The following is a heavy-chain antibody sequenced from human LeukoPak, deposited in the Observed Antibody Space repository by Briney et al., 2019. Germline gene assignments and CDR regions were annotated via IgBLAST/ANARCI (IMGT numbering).Heavy chain of an antibody. CDR1: GFIFSNYA. D-gene: IGHD6-19*01. CDR2: IWYDGQNK. Sequence: PGGSLRLSCETSGFIFSNYAMHWVRQAPGKGLEWVAIIWYDGQNKYYAESVKGRFTISRDNSKNTLYLQMNSLSDDDTAVYHCAREGGRIAVAGGPGYWGQGTLVTVSS. V-gene: IGHV3-33*01. J-gene: IGHJ4*02. CDR3: AREGGRIAVAGGPGY.